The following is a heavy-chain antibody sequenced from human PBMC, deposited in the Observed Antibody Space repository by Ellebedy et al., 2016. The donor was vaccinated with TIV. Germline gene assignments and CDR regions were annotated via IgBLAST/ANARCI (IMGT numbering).Heavy chain of an antibody. D-gene: IGHD1-1*01. Sequence: ASVKVSCXASGYTFTSYGISWVRQAPGQGLEWMGWISAYNGNTNYAQKLQGRVTMTTDTSTSTAYMELRSLRSDDTAVYYCARDDNWNDGLRREFDPWGQGTLVTVSS. CDR2: ISAYNGNT. V-gene: IGHV1-18*01. CDR3: ARDDNWNDGLRREFDP. CDR1: GYTFTSYG. J-gene: IGHJ5*02.